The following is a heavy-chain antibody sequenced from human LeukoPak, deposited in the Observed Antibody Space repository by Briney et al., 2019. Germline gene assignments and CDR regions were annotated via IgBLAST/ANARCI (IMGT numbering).Heavy chain of an antibody. J-gene: IGHJ4*02. D-gene: IGHD3-10*01. CDR2: ISSSSSTI. CDR1: GFTFSSYE. CDR3: AKDPNWDRGY. Sequence: PGGSLRLSCAASGFTFSSYEMNWVRQAPGKGLEWVSYISSSSSTIYYADSVKGRFTISRGNPKNTVYLQMDSLRVEDTAVYYCAKDPNWDRGYWGQGTLVTVSS. V-gene: IGHV3-48*03.